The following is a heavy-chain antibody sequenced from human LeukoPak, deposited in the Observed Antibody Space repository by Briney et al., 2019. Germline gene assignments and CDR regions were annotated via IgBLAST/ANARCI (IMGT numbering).Heavy chain of an antibody. CDR1: GGSISSGGYY. Sequence: PSQTLTLTCTVSGGSISSGGYYWSWIRQHPGKGLEWIVYVYYSGSTYYNPSLKSRVTVSVDTSKNQFSLKLTSVTAADTAVYYCARDLRTTVSAGIDPWGQGTLVTVSS. CDR3: ARDLRTTVSAGIDP. J-gene: IGHJ5*02. D-gene: IGHD4-17*01. CDR2: VYYSGST. V-gene: IGHV4-31*03.